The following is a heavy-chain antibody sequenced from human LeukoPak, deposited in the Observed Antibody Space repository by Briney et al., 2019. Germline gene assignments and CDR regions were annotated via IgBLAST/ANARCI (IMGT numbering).Heavy chain of an antibody. CDR1: GYTFTSYG. Sequence: GASVKVSCKASGYTFTSYGISWVRQAPGQGLEWKGWISAYNGNTNYAQKLQGRVTMTTDTSTSTAYMELRSLRSDDTAVYYCARQDYYDSSGYYYYYYYMDVWGKGTTVTVSS. CDR3: ARQDYYDSSGYYYYYYYMDV. J-gene: IGHJ6*03. D-gene: IGHD3-22*01. V-gene: IGHV1-18*01. CDR2: ISAYNGNT.